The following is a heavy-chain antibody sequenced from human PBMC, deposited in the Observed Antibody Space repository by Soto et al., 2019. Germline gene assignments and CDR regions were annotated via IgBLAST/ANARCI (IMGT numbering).Heavy chain of an antibody. V-gene: IGHV3-30*18. CDR3: AKDRSDYYDSSGYFPDY. CDR2: ISYDGSNK. J-gene: IGHJ4*02. D-gene: IGHD3-22*01. Sequence: PGGSLRLSCAASGFTFSRYGMHWVRQAPGKGLEWVAVISYDGSNKYYADSVKGRFTISRDNSKNTLYLQMNSLRAEDTAVYYCAKDRSDYYDSSGYFPDYWGQGTLVTVSS. CDR1: GFTFSRYG.